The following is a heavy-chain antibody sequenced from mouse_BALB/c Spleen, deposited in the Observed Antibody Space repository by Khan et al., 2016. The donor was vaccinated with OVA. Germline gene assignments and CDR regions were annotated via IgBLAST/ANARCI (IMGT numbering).Heavy chain of an antibody. J-gene: IGHJ4*01. V-gene: IGHV1-18*01. CDR3: AKDAGRY. CDR2: INPKNGVT. CDR1: GYTFTEYT. D-gene: IGHD3-3*01. Sequence: EVQLQQSGPELVKPGASVKISCKTSGYTFTEYTLHWVKQSHGKSLEWIGVINPKNGVTSYNQKFKGKATLTVDTSSSTAYMEFRSLTSEESAVFDCAKDAGRYWGQGTSVTVSS.